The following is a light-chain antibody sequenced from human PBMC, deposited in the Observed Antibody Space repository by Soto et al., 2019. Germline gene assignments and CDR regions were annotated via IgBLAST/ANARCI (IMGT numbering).Light chain of an antibody. CDR1: QSISSS. CDR2: DAS. V-gene: IGKV1-5*01. J-gene: IGKJ4*01. Sequence: IQMTQSPSTVSASVGDRVTITCRASQSISSSLAWYQQKPGKAPKVLIYDASSLDSGVPSRFSGSGYGTEFTLTVSSLQPGDFAVYYCQQYGSSPLTFGGGTKVDIK. CDR3: QQYGSSPLT.